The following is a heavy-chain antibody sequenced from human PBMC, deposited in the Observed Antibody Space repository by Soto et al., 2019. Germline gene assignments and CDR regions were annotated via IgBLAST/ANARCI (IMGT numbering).Heavy chain of an antibody. V-gene: IGHV2-5*01. J-gene: IGHJ4*02. CDR2: VYWNDAK. CDR1: GGSVTSDEDY. Sequence: TLSLTCTVSGGSVTSDEDYWSWIRQPPGKALEWLAHVYWNDAKYYSLSLKTRLTINQDTSKNQVFLTMTNMDPVDTATYFCAHLNTRGYYFDYWGQGALVTVSS. CDR3: AHLNTRGYYFDY.